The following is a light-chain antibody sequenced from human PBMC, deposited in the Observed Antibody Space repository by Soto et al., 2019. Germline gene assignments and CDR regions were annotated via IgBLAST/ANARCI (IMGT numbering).Light chain of an antibody. CDR2: AAS. J-gene: IGKJ2*01. V-gene: IGKV3-20*01. Sequence: EIVLTQSPGTLSLSPGERATLSCRASQSLSSNYLAWYQQRPGQAPRLLIFAASTRATGIPDRFSGSVSGTDFTLTISRLEPEDFAVYSCQQYGSSPYTFGQGTKVDIK. CDR3: QQYGSSPYT. CDR1: QSLSSNY.